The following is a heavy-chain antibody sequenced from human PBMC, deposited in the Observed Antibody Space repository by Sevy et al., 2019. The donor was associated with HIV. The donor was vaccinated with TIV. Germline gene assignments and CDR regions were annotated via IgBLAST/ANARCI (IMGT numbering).Heavy chain of an antibody. J-gene: IGHJ6*02. CDR2: IWYDGSNK. Sequence: GGSLRLSCAASGFTFSSYGMHWVRQAPGKGLEWVAVIWYDGSNKYYADSVKGRFTISRDNSKNTLYLQMNSLRAEDTAVYYCAREKDIVVVPAAIGKRDYYYYGMDVWGQGTTVTVSS. D-gene: IGHD2-2*02. CDR1: GFTFSSYG. CDR3: AREKDIVVVPAAIGKRDYYYYGMDV. V-gene: IGHV3-33*01.